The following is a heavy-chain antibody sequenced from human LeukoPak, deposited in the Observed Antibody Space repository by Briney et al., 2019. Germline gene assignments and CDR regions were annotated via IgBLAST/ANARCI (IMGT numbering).Heavy chain of an antibody. J-gene: IGHJ4*02. D-gene: IGHD3-3*01. V-gene: IGHV3-11*01. CDR1: GFTFSDYY. CDR2: VSSSGSTV. Sequence: GGSLRLSCAASGFTFSDYYMSWIRQAPGKGLEWVSYVSSSGSTVYYADSVKGRFTISRDNSKNSLYLQMNSLRTEDTALYYCAKDLYDFWSGSDYWGQGTLVTVSS. CDR3: AKDLYDFWSGSDY.